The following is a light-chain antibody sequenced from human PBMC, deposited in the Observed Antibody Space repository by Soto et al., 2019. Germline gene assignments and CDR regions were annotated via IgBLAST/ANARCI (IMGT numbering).Light chain of an antibody. J-gene: IGKJ2*02. Sequence: EIVLTQSPLSLPVTPGEPDSISCRSSQSLLHSNGYNYLDWYLQKPGQSTQLLIYLGSNRASGVPDRFSGSGSGTDFTLKIIRVEDEDVGVYYCMQAQQTPCTFGQGTKLDIK. CDR3: MQAQQTPCT. CDR1: QSLLHSNGYNY. V-gene: IGKV2-28*01. CDR2: LGS.